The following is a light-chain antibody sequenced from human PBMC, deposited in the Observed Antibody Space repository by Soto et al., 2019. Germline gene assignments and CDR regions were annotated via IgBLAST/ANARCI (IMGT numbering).Light chain of an antibody. Sequence: QAVLTQPPSVSGAPGQRVTISCTGTSSNIGTSYDVHWYQQLPGAAPKLLIYGSTNRPSGVPERFSGSKSGSSASLAITGLQAEDGADYYCQSFDSSLSAYVFGTGTKLTVL. CDR3: QSFDSSLSAYV. CDR1: SSNIGTSYD. J-gene: IGLJ1*01. V-gene: IGLV1-40*01. CDR2: GST.